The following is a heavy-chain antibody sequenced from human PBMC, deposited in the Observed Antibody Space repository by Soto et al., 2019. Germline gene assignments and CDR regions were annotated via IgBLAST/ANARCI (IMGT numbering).Heavy chain of an antibody. CDR3: ARGGGHYYDSSGRTGLFDY. D-gene: IGHD3-22*01. V-gene: IGHV4-30-2*01. Sequence: SETLSLTCAVSGGSISSGGYSWSWIRQPPGKGLEWIGYIYHSGSTYYNPSLKSRVTISVDRSKNQFSLKLSSVTAADTAVYYCARGGGHYYDSSGRTGLFDYWGQGTLVTVSS. CDR1: GGSISSGGYS. J-gene: IGHJ4*02. CDR2: IYHSGST.